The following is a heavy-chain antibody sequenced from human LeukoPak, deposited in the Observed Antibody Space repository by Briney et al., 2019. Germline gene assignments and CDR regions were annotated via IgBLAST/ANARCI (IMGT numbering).Heavy chain of an antibody. CDR3: ASPGELLADAFDI. D-gene: IGHD1-26*01. V-gene: IGHV3-11*06. CDR2: ISSSSSYT. Sequence: GGSLRLSCAASGFTLSDYYMSWIRQAPGKGLEWVSYISSSSSYTNYADSVKGRFTISRDNAKNSLYLQMNSLRAEDTAVYYCASPGELLADAFDIWGQGTMVTVSS. J-gene: IGHJ3*02. CDR1: GFTLSDYY.